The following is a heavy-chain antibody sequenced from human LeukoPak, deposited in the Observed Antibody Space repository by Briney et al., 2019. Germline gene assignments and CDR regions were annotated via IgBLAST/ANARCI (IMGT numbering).Heavy chain of an antibody. CDR3: AKDPYYGSGRDFDY. Sequence: GGSLRLSCAASGFTFSSYAMSWVRQAPGKGLEWVSAISGSGGSTYYADSVKGRFTISRDNPKNTLYLQMNSLRAEDTAVYYCAKDPYYGSGRDFDYWGQGTLVTVSS. CDR1: GFTFSSYA. CDR2: ISGSGGST. V-gene: IGHV3-23*01. J-gene: IGHJ4*02. D-gene: IGHD3-10*01.